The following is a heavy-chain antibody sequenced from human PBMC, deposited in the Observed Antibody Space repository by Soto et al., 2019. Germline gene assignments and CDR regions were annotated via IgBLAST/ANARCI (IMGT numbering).Heavy chain of an antibody. CDR2: IIPIFGTA. CDR3: AREGRDGYIHRYFQH. V-gene: IGHV1-69*13. D-gene: IGHD5-12*01. CDR1: GGTFSSYA. Sequence: ASVKVSFKASGGTFSSYAISWVRQAPGQGLEWMGGIIPIFGTANYAQKFQGRVTITADESTSTAYMELSSLRSEDTAVYYCAREGRDGYIHRYFQHWGQGTLVTVSS. J-gene: IGHJ1*01.